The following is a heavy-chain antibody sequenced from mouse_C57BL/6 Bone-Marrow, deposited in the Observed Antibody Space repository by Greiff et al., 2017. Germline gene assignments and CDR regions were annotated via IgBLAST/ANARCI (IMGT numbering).Heavy chain of an antibody. D-gene: IGHD2-4*01. CDR3: AGGDYDYDGFAY. CDR2: IYPGSGST. Sequence: QVQLQQPGAELVKPGASVKMSCKASGYTFTSYWITWVKQRPGQGLEWIGDIYPGSGSTNYNEKFKSKATLTVDTSSSTAYMQLSSLTSEDSAVYYCAGGDYDYDGFAYWGQGTLATVSA. J-gene: IGHJ3*01. CDR1: GYTFTSYW. V-gene: IGHV1-55*01.